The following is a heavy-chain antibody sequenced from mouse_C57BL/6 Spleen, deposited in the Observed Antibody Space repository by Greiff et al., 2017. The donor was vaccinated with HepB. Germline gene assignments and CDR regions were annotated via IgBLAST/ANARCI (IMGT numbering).Heavy chain of an antibody. CDR2: ISYDGSN. V-gene: IGHV3-6*01. J-gene: IGHJ3*01. Sequence: EVKVEESGPGLVKPSQSLSLTCSVTGYSITSGYYWNWIRQFPGNKLEWTGYISYDGSNNYNPSLKNRISITRDTSKNQFFLKLNSVTTEDTATYYCAREGDVGFAYWGQGTLVTVSA. D-gene: IGHD3-3*01. CDR3: AREGDVGFAY. CDR1: GYSITSGYY.